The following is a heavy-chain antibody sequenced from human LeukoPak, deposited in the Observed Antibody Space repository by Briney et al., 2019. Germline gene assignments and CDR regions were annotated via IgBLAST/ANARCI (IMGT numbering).Heavy chain of an antibody. CDR1: GFSFSDYY. V-gene: IGHV3-11*04. Sequence: GGSLRLSCTASGFSFSDYYMSWSRQAPGKGLQWLSYISGSGSTIYYAHSVKGRFTISRDNARNSLYLQMNSLRAEDTAVYYCARLYGGYSFDAFDIWGQGTMVTASS. CDR2: ISGSGSTI. J-gene: IGHJ3*02. D-gene: IGHD5-18*01. CDR3: ARLYGGYSFDAFDI.